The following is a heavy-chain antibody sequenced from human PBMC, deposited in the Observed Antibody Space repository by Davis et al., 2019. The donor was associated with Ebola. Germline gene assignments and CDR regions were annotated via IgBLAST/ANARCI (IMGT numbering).Heavy chain of an antibody. Sequence: SETLSLTCTVSGGSISSSSYYWDWIRQPPGKGLEWIGNIYYTGSTDSSPSLESRVSISVDTTTNQFSMKLSSVTAADTAVYYCARHSGYYYFDSWGRGTLVTVSS. J-gene: IGHJ4*02. CDR1: GGSISSSSYY. V-gene: IGHV4-39*01. CDR2: IYYTGST. CDR3: ARHSGYYYFDS. D-gene: IGHD5-12*01.